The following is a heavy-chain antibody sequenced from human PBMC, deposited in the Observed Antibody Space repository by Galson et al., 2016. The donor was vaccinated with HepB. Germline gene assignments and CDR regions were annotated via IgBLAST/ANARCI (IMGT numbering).Heavy chain of an antibody. CDR2: IYNSGDT. J-gene: IGHJ4*02. D-gene: IGHD2-8*01. Sequence: SLRLSCAASGFTVSTTYMTWVRQAPVRGLGWVSVIYNSGDTYYADSVRGRFTISRDISKNTVYLHMNTLSAEDTALYYCAGGHCSNGICYNNPDWWGQGTLVTVSS. V-gene: IGHV3-53*01. CDR3: AGGHCSNGICYNNPDW. CDR1: GFTVSTTY.